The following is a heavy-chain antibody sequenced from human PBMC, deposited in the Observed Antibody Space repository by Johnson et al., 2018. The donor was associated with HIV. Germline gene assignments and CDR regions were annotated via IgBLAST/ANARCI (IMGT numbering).Heavy chain of an antibody. CDR3: AKGRSGAGGAFDI. CDR1: GFTFSSYA. D-gene: IGHD1-26*01. CDR2: ISYDGSNK. Sequence: QEQLVESGGGVVQPGRSLRLSCAASGFTFSSYAMHWVRQAPGKGLEWVAVISYDGSNKYYADSVKGRFTISRDNSKNTLYLQMNSLRAEDTAVYYCAKGRSGAGGAFDIWGQGTMVTVSS. V-gene: IGHV3-30-3*01. J-gene: IGHJ3*02.